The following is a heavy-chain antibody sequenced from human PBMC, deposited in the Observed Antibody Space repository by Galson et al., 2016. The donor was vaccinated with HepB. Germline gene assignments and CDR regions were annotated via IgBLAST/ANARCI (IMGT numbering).Heavy chain of an antibody. D-gene: IGHD3-10*01. J-gene: IGHJ3*02. V-gene: IGHV6-1*01. Sequence: CAISGDSVSSNSAAWNWIRQSPSRGLEWLGRTYYRSKWFNDYAVSVMGRITINPDTSKNQVSLQLNSVTPEDTAMYFCAREADMGRESTTYDVFDIWGRGTMVTVSS. CDR1: GDSVSSNSAA. CDR3: AREADMGRESTTYDVFDI. CDR2: TYYRSKWFN.